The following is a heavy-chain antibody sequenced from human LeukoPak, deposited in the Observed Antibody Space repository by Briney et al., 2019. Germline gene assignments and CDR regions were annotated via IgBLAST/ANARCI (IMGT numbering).Heavy chain of an antibody. Sequence: GGSLRLSCAASGFTFSSYGMHWVRQAPGKGLEWVAVISYDGSNKYHADSVKGRFTISRDNSKNTLYLQMNSLRAEDTAVYYCARGGVWYCSSTSCYTIDYWGQGTLVTVSS. J-gene: IGHJ4*02. CDR1: GFTFSSYG. CDR2: ISYDGSNK. V-gene: IGHV3-30*03. D-gene: IGHD2-2*02. CDR3: ARGGVWYCSSTSCYTIDY.